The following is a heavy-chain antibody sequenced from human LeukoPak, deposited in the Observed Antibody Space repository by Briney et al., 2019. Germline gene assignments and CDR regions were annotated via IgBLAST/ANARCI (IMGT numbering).Heavy chain of an antibody. CDR1: GFIVSNNH. CDR3: ARELRIVDTTMLNYYYYYYMDV. D-gene: IGHD5-18*01. V-gene: IGHV3-53*01. Sequence: GGSLRLSCAASGFIVSNNHMNWVRQAPGKGLEWVSGIYSGATTYYADSVKGRFTISRDNSKNTLSLQMNSLRAEDTAVYYCARELRIVDTTMLNYYYYYYMDVWGKGTTVTVSS. J-gene: IGHJ6*03. CDR2: IYSGATT.